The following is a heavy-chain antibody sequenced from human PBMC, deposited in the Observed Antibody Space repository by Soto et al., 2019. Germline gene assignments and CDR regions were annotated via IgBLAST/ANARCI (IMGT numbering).Heavy chain of an antibody. Sequence: QVQLVESGGGVVQPGRSLRLSCAASGFTFSSYAMHWVRQAPGKGLEWVAVISYDGSNKYYADSVKGRFTISRDNSKNTLYLQINSLRAEDTAVYYCARESDYRFDPWGQGTLVTVSS. CDR1: GFTFSSYA. CDR3: ARESDYRFDP. CDR2: ISYDGSNK. J-gene: IGHJ5*02. V-gene: IGHV3-30-3*01. D-gene: IGHD4-17*01.